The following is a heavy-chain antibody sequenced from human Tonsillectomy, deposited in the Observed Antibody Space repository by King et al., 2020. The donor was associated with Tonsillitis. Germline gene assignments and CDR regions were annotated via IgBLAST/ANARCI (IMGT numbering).Heavy chain of an antibody. CDR3: ARVRYNYGTFYMDV. D-gene: IGHD5-18*01. Sequence: VQLVESGGGLAQPGGSLRLSCAASGFNFKNYEMNWVRQAPGKGLDWIAYTSSSGSSTNYADAVKGRFSISRDNAKSSMYLQLSRLRVEDTAVYYCARVRYNYGTFYMDVWGKGTTVTVSS. V-gene: IGHV3-48*03. J-gene: IGHJ6*04. CDR1: GFNFKNYE. CDR2: TSSSGSST.